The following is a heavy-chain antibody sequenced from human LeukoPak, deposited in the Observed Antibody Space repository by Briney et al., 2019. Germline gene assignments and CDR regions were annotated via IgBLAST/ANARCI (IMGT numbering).Heavy chain of an antibody. D-gene: IGHD3-22*01. CDR3: ARGSVVAMIVVADFDY. CDR2: ISSSSSYI. J-gene: IGHJ4*02. CDR1: GFTFSSYS. V-gene: IGHV3-21*01. Sequence: GGSLRLSCAASGFTFSSYSMNWVRQAPGKGLEWVSSISSSSSYIYYADSVKGRFTISRDNAKNSLYLQMNSLRAEDTAVYYCARGSVVAMIVVADFDYWGQGTLVTVSS.